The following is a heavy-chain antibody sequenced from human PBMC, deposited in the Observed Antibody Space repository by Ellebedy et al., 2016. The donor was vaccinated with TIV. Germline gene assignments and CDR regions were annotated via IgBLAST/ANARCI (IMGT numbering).Heavy chain of an antibody. J-gene: IGHJ3*02. CDR3: ASHGLWLRFLKSVAHDAFDI. CDR1: GYTLTELS. D-gene: IGHD5-12*01. V-gene: IGHV1-24*01. Sequence: AASVKVSCKVSGYTLTELSMHWVRQAPGKGLEWMGGFDPEDGETIYAQKFQGRVTMTEDTSTDTAYMELSSLRSEDTAVYYCASHGLWLRFLKSVAHDAFDIWGQGTMVSVSS. CDR2: FDPEDGET.